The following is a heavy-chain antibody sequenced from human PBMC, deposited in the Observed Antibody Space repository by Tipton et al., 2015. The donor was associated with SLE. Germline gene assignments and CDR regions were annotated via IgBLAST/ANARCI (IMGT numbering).Heavy chain of an antibody. D-gene: IGHD6-13*01. J-gene: IGHJ4*02. CDR2: IYYSGST. CDR3: ARDGEYSSSWGPYGY. Sequence: LRLSCTVSGGSISSHYWSWIRQPPGKGLEWIGYIYYSGSTNYNPSLKSRVTISVDTSKNQFSLKLSSVTAADTAVYYCARDGEYSSSWGPYGYWGQGTLVTVSS. V-gene: IGHV4-59*11. CDR1: GGSISSHY.